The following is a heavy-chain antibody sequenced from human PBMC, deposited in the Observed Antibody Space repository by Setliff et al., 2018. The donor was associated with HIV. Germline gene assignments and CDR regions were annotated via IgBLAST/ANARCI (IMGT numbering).Heavy chain of an antibody. CDR3: ARVDVERSGVFCQMGV. Sequence: LRLSCAAAEFTLNKYSVTWVRQAPGKGLEWVSSMSYSGVYIHHADSVKGRFTISRDNDKNLVYLEMNSLRAEDTAVYYCARVDVERSGVFCQMGVWGPGTTVTVSS. J-gene: IGHJ6*02. CDR2: MSYSGVYI. V-gene: IGHV3-21*01. CDR1: EFTLNKYS. D-gene: IGHD1-1*01.